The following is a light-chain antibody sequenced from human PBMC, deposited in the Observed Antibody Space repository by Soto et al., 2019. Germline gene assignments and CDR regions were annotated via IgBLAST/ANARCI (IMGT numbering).Light chain of an antibody. CDR2: GAS. CDR1: QSVSSSY. Sequence: EDVFTQSPGTLSLTPGERATLSCRASQSVSSSYLAWYQQKPGQAPRLLIYGASSRATGIPDRFSGSGSGTDFTLTISRLEPEDFAVYYCQQYGSSRTWTFGQRTKVDI. J-gene: IGKJ1*01. CDR3: QQYGSSRTWT. V-gene: IGKV3-20*01.